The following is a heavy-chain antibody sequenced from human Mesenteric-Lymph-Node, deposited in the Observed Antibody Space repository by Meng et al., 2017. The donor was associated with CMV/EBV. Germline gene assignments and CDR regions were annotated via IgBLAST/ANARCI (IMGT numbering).Heavy chain of an antibody. J-gene: IGHJ6*02. Sequence: ASVKVSCKASGYTFTSYDINWVRQATGQGLEWMGWMNPNSGNTGYAQMFQGRVTITRNPSISTAYMELSSLRSEDTAVYYCARARPITIFGVVIRYYYGMDVWGQGTTVTVSS. CDR2: MNPNSGNT. D-gene: IGHD3-3*01. V-gene: IGHV1-8*03. CDR3: ARARPITIFGVVIRYYYGMDV. CDR1: GYTFTSYD.